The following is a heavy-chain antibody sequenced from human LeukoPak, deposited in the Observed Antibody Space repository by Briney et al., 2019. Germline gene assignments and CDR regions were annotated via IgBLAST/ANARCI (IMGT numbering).Heavy chain of an antibody. Sequence: ASVKVSCKVSGYTLTELSMHWVRQAPGKGLEWMGGFDPEDGGTIYAQKFQGRVTMTEDTSTDTAYMELSSLRSEDTAVYYCATEKYSSSRNRKYYLDYWGQGTLVTVSS. D-gene: IGHD6-13*01. CDR2: FDPEDGGT. CDR3: ATEKYSSSRNRKYYLDY. J-gene: IGHJ4*02. V-gene: IGHV1-24*01. CDR1: GYTLTELS.